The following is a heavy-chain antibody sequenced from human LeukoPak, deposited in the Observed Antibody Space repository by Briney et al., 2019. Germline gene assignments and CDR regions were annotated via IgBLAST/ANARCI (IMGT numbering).Heavy chain of an antibody. V-gene: IGHV4-61*05. J-gene: IGHJ4*02. CDR1: SGSISTSNYY. CDR2: IYYSGST. D-gene: IGHD3-10*01. CDR3: ATEISYGSGTFDY. Sequence: SETLSLTCTVSSGSISTSNYYWGWVRQPPGKGLEWIGYIYYSGSTNYNPSLKSRVTISVDTSKNQFSLKLSSVTAADTAVYYCATEISYGSGTFDYWGQGTLVTVSS.